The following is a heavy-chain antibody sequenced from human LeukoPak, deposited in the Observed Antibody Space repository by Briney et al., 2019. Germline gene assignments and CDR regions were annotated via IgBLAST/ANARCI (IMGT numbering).Heavy chain of an antibody. CDR3: ATLSPYSSSWLPNFDY. V-gene: IGHV3-7*01. D-gene: IGHD6-13*01. J-gene: IGHJ4*02. Sequence: GALRLSCAVSGFTLSNFWMAWVRQAPGKGLEWVANIKQDGSEKYYVDSVKGRFTISRDNAKNSLYLQMNSLRAEDTAVYYCATLSPYSSSWLPNFDYWGQGTLVTVSS. CDR1: GFTLSNFW. CDR2: IKQDGSEK.